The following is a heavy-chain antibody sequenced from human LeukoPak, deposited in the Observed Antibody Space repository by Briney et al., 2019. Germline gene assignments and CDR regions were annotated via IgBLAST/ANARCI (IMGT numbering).Heavy chain of an antibody. CDR1: GGTFSSYA. CDR2: IIPIFGTA. D-gene: IGHD6-19*01. CDR3: ARGSYSSGWFLGDFDY. Sequence: SVKVSCKASGGTFSSYAISWVRQAPGQGLEWMGGIIPIFGTANYAQKFQGRVTITTDESTSTAYMELSSLRSEDTAVYYRARGSYSSGWFLGDFDYWGQGTLVTVSS. J-gene: IGHJ4*02. V-gene: IGHV1-69*05.